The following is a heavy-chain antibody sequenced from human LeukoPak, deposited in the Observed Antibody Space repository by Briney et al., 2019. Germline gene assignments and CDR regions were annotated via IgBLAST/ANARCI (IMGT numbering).Heavy chain of an antibody. CDR3: AGDLFSFAAADYGFDY. CDR1: GGSISSYY. J-gene: IGHJ4*02. Sequence: SETLSLTCTVSGGSISSYYWSWIRQPAGKGLEWIGRIYTSGSTNYNPSLKSRVTMSVDTSKNQFSLKLSSVTAADTAVYYCAGDLFSFAAADYGFDYWGQGTLVTVSS. D-gene: IGHD4-17*01. V-gene: IGHV4-4*07. CDR2: IYTSGST.